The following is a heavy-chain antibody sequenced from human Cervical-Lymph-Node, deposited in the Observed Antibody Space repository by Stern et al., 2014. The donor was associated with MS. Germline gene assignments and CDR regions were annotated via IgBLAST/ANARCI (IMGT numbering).Heavy chain of an antibody. CDR2: VSYDGTQR. J-gene: IGHJ4*02. Sequence: QVQLVESGGGVVQPGRSLSLSCVASGFTFSTYAMHWVRQAPGKGLELLAFVSYDGTQRNSTDSVKARFTISRDNSKNTLYLHMNSLRDEDTAVYFCARGGRGVGLEYWGQGALVTVSS. D-gene: IGHD3-10*01. CDR1: GFTFSTYA. V-gene: IGHV3-30-3*01. CDR3: ARGGRGVGLEY.